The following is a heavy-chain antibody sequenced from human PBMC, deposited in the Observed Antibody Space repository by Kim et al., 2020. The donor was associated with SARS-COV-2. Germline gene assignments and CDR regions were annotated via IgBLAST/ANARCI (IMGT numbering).Heavy chain of an antibody. V-gene: IGHV3-9*01. CDR3: VGRGSYHRMDV. Sequence: GGSLRLSCAASGFTFGDYAMHWVRQAPGKGLEWVSGINWNSGNIGYGDSVKGRFTISRDNARNSLFLQMNSLRPEDTALYYCVGRGSYHRMDVWGQGTTVTVSS. D-gene: IGHD2-21*01. CDR2: INWNSGNI. CDR1: GFTFGDYA. J-gene: IGHJ6*02.